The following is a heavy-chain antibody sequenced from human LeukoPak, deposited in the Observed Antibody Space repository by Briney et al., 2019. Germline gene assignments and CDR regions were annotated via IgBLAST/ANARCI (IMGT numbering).Heavy chain of an antibody. CDR2: IWYDGSNK. CDR1: GFTFSSYG. Sequence: GGSLRLSCAASGFTFSSYGMHWVRQAPGKGLEWVAVIWYDGSNKYYVDSVKGRFTISRDNSKNTLYLQMNSLRAEDTAVYYCARWVTVVRGVIFGGYGMDVWGQGTTVTVSS. V-gene: IGHV3-33*01. J-gene: IGHJ6*02. CDR3: ARWVTVVRGVIFGGYGMDV. D-gene: IGHD3-10*01.